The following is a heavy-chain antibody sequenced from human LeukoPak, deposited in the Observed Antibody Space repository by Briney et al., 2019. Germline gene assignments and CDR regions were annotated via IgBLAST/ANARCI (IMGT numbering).Heavy chain of an antibody. CDR2: ISGSGGST. CDR1: GFIFSDSA. V-gene: IGHV3-23*01. J-gene: IGHJ4*02. CDR3: AKYASSGYYYGTSDY. D-gene: IGHD3-22*01. Sequence: PGGSLRLSCAASGFIFSDSAMHWVRQASGKGLEWVSAISGSGGSTYYADSVKGRFTISRDNSKNTLYLQMNSLRAEDTAVYYCAKYASSGYYYGTSDYWGQGTLVTVSS.